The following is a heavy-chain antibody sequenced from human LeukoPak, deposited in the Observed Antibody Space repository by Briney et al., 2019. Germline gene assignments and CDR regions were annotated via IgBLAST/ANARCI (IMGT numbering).Heavy chain of an antibody. CDR3: ARGRITMVRGVISPKQYYYYGMDV. CDR1: GGSFSGYY. Sequence: SETLSLTCAVYGGSFSGYYWSWIRQPPGKGLEWIGEINHSGSTNYNPSLKSRVTISVDTSKNQFSLKLSSVTAADTAVYYCARGRITMVRGVISPKQYYYYGMDVWGQGTTVTVSS. CDR2: INHSGST. D-gene: IGHD3-10*01. V-gene: IGHV4-34*01. J-gene: IGHJ6*02.